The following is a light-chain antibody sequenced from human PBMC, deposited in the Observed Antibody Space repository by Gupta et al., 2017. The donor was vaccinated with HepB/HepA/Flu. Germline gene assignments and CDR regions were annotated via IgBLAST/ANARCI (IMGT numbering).Light chain of an antibody. Sequence: QSAPTLPPSASGSPGQSVTISCTGTSSDIGAYNLVSWYQQHPGKAPKLIIYDVFQRPSGVPDRFSGSKSGNTASLTVSGLQAEDEADYYCFSYAGNDNWVFGGGTKVTVL. V-gene: IGLV2-8*01. CDR3: FSYAGNDNWV. J-gene: IGLJ1*01. CDR2: DVF. CDR1: SSDIGAYNL.